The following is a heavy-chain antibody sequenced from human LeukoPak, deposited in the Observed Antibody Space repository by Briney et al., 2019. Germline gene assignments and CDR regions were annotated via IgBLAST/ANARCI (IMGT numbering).Heavy chain of an antibody. D-gene: IGHD3-16*01. CDR1: GDSISNYY. Sequence: SETLSLTCTVSGDSISNYYWSWIRQPAGKGLEWIGRIYSSGSTNYNPSLKSRVTMSVDTSKNQFSLKLRSVTAADTAVYYCARVDQELWQNFDYWGQGTLVTVSS. J-gene: IGHJ4*02. V-gene: IGHV4-4*07. CDR2: IYSSGST. CDR3: ARVDQELWQNFDY.